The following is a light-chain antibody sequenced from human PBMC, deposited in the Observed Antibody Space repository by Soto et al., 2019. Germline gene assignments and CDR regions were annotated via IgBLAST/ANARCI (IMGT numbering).Light chain of an antibody. J-gene: IGKJ5*01. Sequence: EIVLTQSPGTLSLSPGERATLSCRPSRSVSSTYLAWYQQRPGQAPRLLIYGASSRASDIPARFSGSGSGTDFSLTISRLEPEDFVVYFCQQFGGSPPVTFGQGTRLEIK. CDR3: QQFGGSPPVT. CDR2: GAS. V-gene: IGKV3-20*01. CDR1: RSVSSTY.